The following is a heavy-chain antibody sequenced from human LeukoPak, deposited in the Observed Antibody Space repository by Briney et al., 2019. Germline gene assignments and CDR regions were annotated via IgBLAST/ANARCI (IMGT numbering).Heavy chain of an antibody. CDR1: GFTFSSYS. CDR2: ISSSSSYI. V-gene: IGHV3-21*01. CDR3: ARTPGSSSSVFYYHYMGV. D-gene: IGHD6-6*01. J-gene: IGHJ6*03. Sequence: GGSLRLSCAASGFTFSSYSMNWVRQAPGKGLEWVSSISSSSSYIYYADSVKGRFTISRDNAKNSLYLQMNSLRAEDTAVYYCARTPGSSSSVFYYHYMGVWGKGTTVTVSS.